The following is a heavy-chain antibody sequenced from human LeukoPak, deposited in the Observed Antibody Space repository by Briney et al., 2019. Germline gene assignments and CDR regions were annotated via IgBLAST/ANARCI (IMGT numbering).Heavy chain of an antibody. Sequence: SETLSLTCTVSGGSISNYYWSRIRQPPGKGLDWIGYIYYSGSTNYSPSLKSRVTISVDASKNQFSLKLSSVTAADTAVYYCARDSYSTSWMDVWGQGTTVTVS. CDR3: ARDSYSTSWMDV. CDR2: IYYSGST. CDR1: GGSISNYY. J-gene: IGHJ6*02. D-gene: IGHD6-6*01. V-gene: IGHV4-59*01.